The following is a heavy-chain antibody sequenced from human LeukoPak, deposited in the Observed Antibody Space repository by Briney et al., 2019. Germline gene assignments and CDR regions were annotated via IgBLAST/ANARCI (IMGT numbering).Heavy chain of an antibody. D-gene: IGHD1-26*01. CDR3: ARLGATGDYFDY. Sequence: PGGSLRLSCAASGFTFSSYWMSWVRQAPGKGLGWVANIKQDGSEKYYVDSVKGRFTISRDNAKKSLYLQMNSLRAEDTAVYYCARLGATGDYFDYWGQGTLVTVSS. CDR1: GFTFSSYW. J-gene: IGHJ4*02. V-gene: IGHV3-7*01. CDR2: IKQDGSEK.